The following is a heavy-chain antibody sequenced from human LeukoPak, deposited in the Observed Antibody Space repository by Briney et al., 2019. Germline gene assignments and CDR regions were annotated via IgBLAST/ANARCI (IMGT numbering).Heavy chain of an antibody. J-gene: IGHJ4*02. Sequence: SETLSLTCTVSGYSISTGYYWDWIRQPPGKGLEWIGTFYHGGSTYYNPTLKSRATISVDTSKNQFSLKVTSVTAADTAVYYCASAYYDILGGHFDYWGQGTLVTVSS. V-gene: IGHV4-38-2*02. CDR1: GYSISTGYY. CDR3: ASAYYDILGGHFDY. CDR2: FYHGGST. D-gene: IGHD3-9*01.